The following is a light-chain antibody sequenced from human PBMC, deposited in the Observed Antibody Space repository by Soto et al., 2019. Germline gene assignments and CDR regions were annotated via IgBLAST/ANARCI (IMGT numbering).Light chain of an antibody. CDR3: SSYTSSSTLV. J-gene: IGLJ1*01. Sequence: QSALTQPASVSASPGQSITISCTGTSSDVGGYNYVSWYQQYPGKVPKLLISEVTNRPSGVSSRFSGSKSGDTASLTISGLQPEDEADYYCSSYTSSSTLVFGTGTKLTVL. V-gene: IGLV2-14*01. CDR1: SSDVGGYNY. CDR2: EVT.